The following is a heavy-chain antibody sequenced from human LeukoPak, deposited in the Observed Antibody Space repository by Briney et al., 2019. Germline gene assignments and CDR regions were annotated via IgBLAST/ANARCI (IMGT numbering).Heavy chain of an antibody. V-gene: IGHV3-66*01. CDR3: ARDRPIDY. Sequence: QPGGSLRLSCAASGFTVRSNYMSWVRQAPAKGLEWVAVIYSGGSTYYTDSVKGRFTVSRDNSKNTLYLQMNSLRAEDTAVYYCARDRPIDYWGQGTLVTVSS. CDR1: GFTVRSNY. CDR2: IYSGGST. J-gene: IGHJ4*02.